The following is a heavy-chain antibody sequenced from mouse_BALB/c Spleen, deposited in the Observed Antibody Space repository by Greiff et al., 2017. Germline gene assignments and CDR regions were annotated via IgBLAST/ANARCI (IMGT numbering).Heavy chain of an antibody. V-gene: IGHV5-6-5*01. CDR2: ISSGGST. CDR1: GFTFSSYA. J-gene: IGHJ2*01. D-gene: IGHD2-4*01. CDR3: ARVYDYGFDY. Sequence: EVQLVESGGGLVKPGGSLKLSCAASGFTFSSYAMSWVRQTPEKRLEWVASISSGGSTYYPDSVKGRFTISRDNARNILYLQMSSLRSEDTAMYYCARVYDYGFDYWGQGTTLTVSS.